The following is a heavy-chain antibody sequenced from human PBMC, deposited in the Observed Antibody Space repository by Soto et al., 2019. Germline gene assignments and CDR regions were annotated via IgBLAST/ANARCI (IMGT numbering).Heavy chain of an antibody. Sequence: PSETLSLSCTVSGGSISSGDYYWSWIRQPPGKGLEWIGYIYYSGSTYYNPSLKSRVTISVDTSKNQFSLKLSSVTAADTAVYYCARDSRHYDILTGYYRNYWGQGTLVTVSS. D-gene: IGHD3-9*01. J-gene: IGHJ4*02. CDR1: GGSISSGDYY. CDR3: ARDSRHYDILTGYYRNY. V-gene: IGHV4-30-4*01. CDR2: IYYSGST.